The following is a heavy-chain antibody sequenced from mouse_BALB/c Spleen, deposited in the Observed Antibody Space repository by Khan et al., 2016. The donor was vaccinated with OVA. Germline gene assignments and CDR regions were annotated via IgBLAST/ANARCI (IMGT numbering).Heavy chain of an antibody. CDR2: ISDGGSYT. D-gene: IGHD2-13*01. V-gene: IGHV5-4*02. Sequence: EVELVESGGGLVKPGGSLTLSCAASGFTFSDYYMYWVRQTPEKRLEWVATISDGGSYTYYPDSMKGRFTISRDDAENDLFLQMSSLSTEDTAMYYCVRGYYGDPFAYWGQGTLVTVSA. CDR3: VRGYYGDPFAY. CDR1: GFTFSDYY. J-gene: IGHJ3*01.